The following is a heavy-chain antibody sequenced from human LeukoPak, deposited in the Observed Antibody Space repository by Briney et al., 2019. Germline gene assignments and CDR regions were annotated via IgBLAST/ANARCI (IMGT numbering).Heavy chain of an antibody. CDR1: GFTFSSYS. CDR2: ISSSSSYI. V-gene: IGHV3-21*01. J-gene: IGHJ4*02. Sequence: SGGSLSPSCAASGFTFSSYSMNWVRQAPGKGLEWVSSISSSSSYIHYADSVKGRFTISRDNTKNSLYLQMNSLRAEDTAVYYCARRNSAWYSVCWGQGTLVTVSS. CDR3: ARRNSAWYSVC. D-gene: IGHD6-19*01.